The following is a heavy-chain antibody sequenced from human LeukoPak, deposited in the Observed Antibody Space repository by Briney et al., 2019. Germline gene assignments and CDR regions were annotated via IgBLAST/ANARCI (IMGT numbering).Heavy chain of an antibody. Sequence: PSETLSLTCSVSGGSISSSDYHWGWIRQPPGKGLEWIGSIFDTGSTYYKPSPKSRVTISVDTSKNQFSLKLRSVTAADTATYYCARHAVVTSISTYNWLDPWGRGTLVTVSS. CDR2: IFDTGST. CDR3: ARHAVVTSISTYNWLDP. V-gene: IGHV4-39*01. J-gene: IGHJ5*02. CDR1: GGSISSSDYH. D-gene: IGHD2-21*02.